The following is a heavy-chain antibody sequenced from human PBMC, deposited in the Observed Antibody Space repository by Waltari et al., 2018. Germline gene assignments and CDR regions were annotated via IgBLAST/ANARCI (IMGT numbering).Heavy chain of an antibody. CDR1: GGSISGSVYY. CDR3: VRDRGLRTFCDH. Sequence: QVQLQESGPGLVKPSETLSLTCSVSGGSISGSVYYWGWIRQPPGKGLEYIVSIYYDGASFYNPSLKTPVTISVDTSYNQFSLKMKSVTAADTAMYFCVRDRGLRTFCDHWGQGTLVTVSS. D-gene: IGHD4-17*01. J-gene: IGHJ4*02. V-gene: IGHV4-39*07. CDR2: IYYDGAS.